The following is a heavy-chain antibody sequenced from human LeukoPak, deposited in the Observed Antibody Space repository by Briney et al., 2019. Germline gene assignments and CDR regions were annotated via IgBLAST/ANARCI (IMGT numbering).Heavy chain of an antibody. CDR3: ARDCSSTSCLPFDY. V-gene: IGHV3-48*01. CDR1: GFTFSSYS. CDR2: ISSSSSTI. Sequence: GRSLRLSCAASGFTFSSYSMNWVRQAPGKGLEWVSYISSSSSTIYYADSVKGRFTISRDNAKNSLYLQMNSLRAEDTAVYYCARDCSSTSCLPFDYWGQGTLVTVSS. D-gene: IGHD2-2*01. J-gene: IGHJ4*02.